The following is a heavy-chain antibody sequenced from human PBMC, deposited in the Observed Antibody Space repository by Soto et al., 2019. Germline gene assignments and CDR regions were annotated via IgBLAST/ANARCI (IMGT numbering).Heavy chain of an antibody. J-gene: IGHJ4*02. V-gene: IGHV4-31*03. D-gene: IGHD3-9*01. Sequence: SETLSLTCTVSGGSISSGGYYWSWIRQHPGKGLEWIGYIYYSGSTYYNPSLKSRVTISVDTSKNQFSLKLSSVTAADTAVYYCAREGSPVGDILTGREFRYFDYWGQGTLVTVSS. CDR3: AREGSPVGDILTGREFRYFDY. CDR1: GGSISSGGYY. CDR2: IYYSGST.